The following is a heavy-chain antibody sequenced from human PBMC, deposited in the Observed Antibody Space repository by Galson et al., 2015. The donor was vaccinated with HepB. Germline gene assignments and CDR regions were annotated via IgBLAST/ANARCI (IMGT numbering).Heavy chain of an antibody. V-gene: IGHV1-18*01. CDR3: ARDSRLELRLNNYFSYGMDV. J-gene: IGHJ6*02. Sequence: SVKVSCKASGYSFSNYGLSWIRQAPGPGLEWLGWFSGYDHSTNYARKFQGRVTMTADASTGTAYLELRNLRSDDTAVYFCARDSRLELRLNNYFSYGMDVWGQGSAVTVSS. CDR2: FSGYDHST. D-gene: IGHD1-7*01. CDR1: GYSFSNYG.